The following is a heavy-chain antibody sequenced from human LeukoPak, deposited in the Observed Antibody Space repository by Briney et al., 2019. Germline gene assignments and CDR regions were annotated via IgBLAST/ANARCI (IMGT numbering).Heavy chain of an antibody. Sequence: GGSLRLSCAASGFTFSSYWMSWVRQAPGKGLEWVANIKQDGSEKYYVDSVKGQFTISRDNAKNSLYLQMNSLRAEDTAVYYCARDREEDYYYYYYMDVWGKGTTVTVSS. V-gene: IGHV3-7*01. J-gene: IGHJ6*03. CDR2: IKQDGSEK. D-gene: IGHD1-26*01. CDR1: GFTFSSYW. CDR3: ARDREEDYYYYYYMDV.